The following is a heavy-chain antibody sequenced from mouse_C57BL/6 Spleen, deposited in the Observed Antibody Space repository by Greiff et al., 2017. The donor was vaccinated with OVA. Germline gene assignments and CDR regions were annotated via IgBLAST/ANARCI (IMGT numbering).Heavy chain of an antibody. CDR3: AIYDSDYYAMDD. D-gene: IGHD2-4*01. V-gene: IGHV1-64*01. Sequence: QVQLQQPGAELVKPGASVKLSCKASGYTFTSYWMHWVKQRPGQGLEWIGMIHPNSGSTNYNEKFKSKATLTVDKSSSTAYMQLSSLTSEDSAVYYCAIYDSDYYAMDDWGQGTSVTVSS. J-gene: IGHJ4*01. CDR1: GYTFTSYW. CDR2: IHPNSGST.